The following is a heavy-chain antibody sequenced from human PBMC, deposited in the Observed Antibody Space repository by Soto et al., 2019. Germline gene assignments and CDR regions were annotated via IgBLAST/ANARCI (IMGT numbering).Heavy chain of an antibody. CDR1: GFTFDDYA. CDR3: AKEHIAAAGTNWFDP. D-gene: IGHD6-13*01. CDR2: ISWNSGSI. V-gene: IGHV3-9*01. Sequence: EVQLVESGGGLVQPGRSLRLSCAASGFTFDDYAMHWVRQAPGKGLEWVSGISWNSGSIGYADSVKGRFTISRDNAKNSLYLQMNSLRAEDTALYYCAKEHIAAAGTNWFDPWGQGTLVTGSS. J-gene: IGHJ5*02.